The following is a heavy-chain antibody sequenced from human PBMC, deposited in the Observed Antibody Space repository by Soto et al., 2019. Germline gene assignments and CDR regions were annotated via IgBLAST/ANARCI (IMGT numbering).Heavy chain of an antibody. CDR1: GGSISSSSYY. CDR2: IYYSGST. CDR3: ARQYPITGTTPAWFDP. D-gene: IGHD1-7*01. Sequence: QLQLQESGPGLVKPSETLSLTCTVSGGSISSSSYYWGWIRQHPGKGLEWIGSIYYSGSTYYNPSLKSRVTISVVTSKNQFSLKLSSVTVADTAVYYCARQYPITGTTPAWFDPWGQGTLVTVSS. J-gene: IGHJ5*02. V-gene: IGHV4-39*01.